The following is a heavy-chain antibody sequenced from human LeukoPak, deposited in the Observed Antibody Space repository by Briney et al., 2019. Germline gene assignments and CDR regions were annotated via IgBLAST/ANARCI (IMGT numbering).Heavy chain of an antibody. Sequence: PGGSLRLSCAASGFTFSSYAMHWVRQAPGKGLEYVSAISSNGGSTYYANSVKGRFTISRDNSKNTLYLQMGSLRAEDMAVYYCAREGYSYGYNFDYWGQGTLVTVSS. D-gene: IGHD5-18*01. CDR3: AREGYSYGYNFDY. V-gene: IGHV3-64*01. J-gene: IGHJ4*02. CDR2: ISSNGGST. CDR1: GFTFSSYA.